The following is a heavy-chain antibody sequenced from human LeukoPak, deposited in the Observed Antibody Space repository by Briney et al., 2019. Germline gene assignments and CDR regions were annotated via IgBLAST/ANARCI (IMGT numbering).Heavy chain of an antibody. Sequence: GGSLRLSCAASGFTFSDYYMGWIHQAPGKGPGWISYITSSGSSVYYPDSVKGRFAISRDNAKNSLFLQINSLRAEDTAMFYCARALNDAFDIWGQGTMVTVSS. J-gene: IGHJ3*02. V-gene: IGHV3-11*01. CDR1: GFTFSDYY. CDR3: ARALNDAFDI. CDR2: ITSSGSSV.